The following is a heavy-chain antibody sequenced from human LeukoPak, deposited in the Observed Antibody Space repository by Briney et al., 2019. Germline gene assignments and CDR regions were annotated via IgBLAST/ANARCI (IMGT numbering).Heavy chain of an antibody. CDR1: GGSISSYY. CDR2: IYYSGST. J-gene: IGHJ4*02. V-gene: IGHV4-59*08. D-gene: IGHD5-24*01. CDR3: ARGDGYNFFDY. Sequence: SETLSLTCTVSGGSISSYYWSWIRQPPGKGLEWIGYIYYSGSTNYNPSLKSRVTISVDTSKNQFSLKLSSVTAADTAVYYCARGDGYNFFDYWGQGTLVTVSS.